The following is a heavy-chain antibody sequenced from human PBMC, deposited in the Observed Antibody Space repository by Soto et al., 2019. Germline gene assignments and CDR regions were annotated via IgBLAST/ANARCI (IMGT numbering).Heavy chain of an antibody. CDR3: ASPVGRDSSSFNYGMDV. CDR2: INHSGST. D-gene: IGHD6-13*01. J-gene: IGHJ6*02. Sequence: SETLSLTCAVYGGSFSGYYWSWIRQPPGKGLEWIGEINHSGSTNYNPSLKSRVTISVDTSKNQFSLKLSSVTAADTAVYYCASPVGRDSSSFNYGMDVWGQGTTVTVSS. V-gene: IGHV4-34*01. CDR1: GGSFSGYY.